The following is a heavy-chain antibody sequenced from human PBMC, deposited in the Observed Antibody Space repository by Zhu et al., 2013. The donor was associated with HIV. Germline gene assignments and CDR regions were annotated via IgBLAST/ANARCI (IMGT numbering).Heavy chain of an antibody. CDR3: ARVTRGARTCSSTSCYYRGYYYYYMDV. J-gene: IGHJ6*03. V-gene: IGHV1-69*01. CDR2: IIPIFGTA. Sequence: QVQLVQSGAEVKKPGSSVKVSCKASGGTFSSYAISWVRQAPGQGLEWMGGIIPIFGTANYAQKFQGRVTITADESTSTAYMELSSLRSEDTAVYYCARVTRGARTCSSTSCYYRGYYYYYMDVWGKGTTVTVSS. D-gene: IGHD2-2*01. CDR1: GGTFSSYA.